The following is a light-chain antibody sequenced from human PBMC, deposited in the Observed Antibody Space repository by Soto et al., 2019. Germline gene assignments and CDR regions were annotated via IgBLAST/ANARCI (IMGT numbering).Light chain of an antibody. CDR2: GNN. V-gene: IGLV1-40*01. CDR3: QSYDISLSGYV. Sequence: QSVLTQPPSVSGAPGQTVTISCTGSSSNIGAGFEVHWYQQIPGKAPKLLIYGNNNRPSGVPDRFSGSKSGTSASLAITGLQAEDEADYYCQSYDISLSGYVFGTGTKVTVL. J-gene: IGLJ1*01. CDR1: SSNIGAGFE.